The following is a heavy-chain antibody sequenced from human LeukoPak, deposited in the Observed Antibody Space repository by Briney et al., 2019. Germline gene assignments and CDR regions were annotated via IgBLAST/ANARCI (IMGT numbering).Heavy chain of an antibody. CDR1: GGSISSYY. CDR2: IYYSGST. D-gene: IGHD3-10*01. V-gene: IGHV4-59*08. CDR3: ARGLTMVRGVVTYDH. J-gene: IGHJ4*02. Sequence: PSETLSLTCTVSGGSISSYYWSWIRQPPGKGLEWIGYIYYSGSTNYNPSLKSRVTISVDTSKNQFSLKLSSVTAADTAVYYCARGLTMVRGVVTYDHWGQGTLVTVSS.